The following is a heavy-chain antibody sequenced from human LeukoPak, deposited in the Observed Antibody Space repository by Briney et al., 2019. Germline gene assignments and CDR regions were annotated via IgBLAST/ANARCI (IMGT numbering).Heavy chain of an antibody. Sequence: ASVKVPCKASGYTFTSYGISWVRQAPGQGLEWMGWISAYNGNTNYAQKLQGRVTMTTDTSTSTAYMELRSLRSDDTAVYYCARDRGATVTTIFDYWGQGTLVTVSS. J-gene: IGHJ4*02. CDR3: ARDRGATVTTIFDY. CDR2: ISAYNGNT. D-gene: IGHD4-17*01. CDR1: GYTFTSYG. V-gene: IGHV1-18*01.